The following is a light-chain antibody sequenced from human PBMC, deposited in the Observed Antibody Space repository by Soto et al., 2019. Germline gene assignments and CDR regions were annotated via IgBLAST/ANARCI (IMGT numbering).Light chain of an antibody. Sequence: DIQMTQSPSSLSASVGDRVTITCQASQDISNYLNWYQQKPGKAPKLLMYDASNLETGVPTRFSGSGSGTDFTFTISSLLPEDIAKNYCQQYDNLPFTFGQGTRLEIK. J-gene: IGKJ5*01. CDR3: QQYDNLPFT. V-gene: IGKV1-33*01. CDR2: DAS. CDR1: QDISNY.